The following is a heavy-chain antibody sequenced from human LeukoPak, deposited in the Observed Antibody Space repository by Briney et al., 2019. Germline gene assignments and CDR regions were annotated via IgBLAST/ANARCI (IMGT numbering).Heavy chain of an antibody. D-gene: IGHD3-22*01. CDR3: ARRDYYDSIDY. CDR1: GGSISSSSYY. V-gene: IGHV4-39*01. CDR2: IYYSGST. J-gene: IGHJ4*02. Sequence: SETLSLTCTVSGGSISSSSYYWGWIRQPPGKGLEWIGSIYYSGSTYYNPSLKSRVTISVDTSKNQFSLKLSSVTAADTAVYYCARRDYYDSIDYWGQGTLVTVPS.